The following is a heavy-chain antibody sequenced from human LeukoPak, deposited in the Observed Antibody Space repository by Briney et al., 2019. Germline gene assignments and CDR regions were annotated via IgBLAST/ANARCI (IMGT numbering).Heavy chain of an antibody. CDR1: GFTFSSYW. Sequence: GGSLRLSCAASGFTFSSYWMSWARQAPGKGLEWVANIKQDGSETYYVDSVKGRFTISRDNAKKSLYLQMNSLRAEDTAVYYCARLVCTGGRCHPTKFYFDSWGQGTLVTVSS. CDR2: IKQDGSET. V-gene: IGHV3-7*01. J-gene: IGHJ4*02. CDR3: ARLVCTGGRCHPTKFYFDS. D-gene: IGHD2-15*01.